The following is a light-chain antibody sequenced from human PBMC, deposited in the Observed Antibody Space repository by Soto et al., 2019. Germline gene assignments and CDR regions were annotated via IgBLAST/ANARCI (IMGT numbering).Light chain of an antibody. CDR3: SSYTGSGTYVV. CDR1: SSDVGGYNY. Sequence: QSALTQPASVSGSPGQSITISCTGTSSDVGGYNYVSWYQQHPGHAPKLMIYDVSNRPSGVSNRFSGSKSANTASLTISGLPAEDEADYYCSSYTGSGTYVVFVGGTKLTVL. V-gene: IGLV2-14*01. J-gene: IGLJ2*01. CDR2: DVS.